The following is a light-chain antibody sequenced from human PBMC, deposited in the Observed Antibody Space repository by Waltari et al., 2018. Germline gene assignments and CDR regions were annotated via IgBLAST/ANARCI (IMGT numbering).Light chain of an antibody. Sequence: EVLMTQSPPTLSVSPGDRATLPCRASQSIARNLAWYQQKPCQAPRLLIYGASTRATDVPDRFSGSGSGTEFTLTISSLQSEDFAVYYCQQYNNWRTFGQGTKLEIK. CDR2: GAS. CDR3: QQYNNWRT. CDR1: QSIARN. V-gene: IGKV3-15*01. J-gene: IGKJ2*01.